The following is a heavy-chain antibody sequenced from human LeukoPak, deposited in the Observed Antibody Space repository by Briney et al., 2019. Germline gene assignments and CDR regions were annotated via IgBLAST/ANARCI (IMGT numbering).Heavy chain of an antibody. CDR2: IYYSGST. J-gene: IGHJ4*02. CDR1: GGSISSSSYY. CDR3: ARWGYSHGYFDY. Sequence: PSETLSLTCTVSGGSISSSSYYWGWIRQPPGKGLEWIGSIYYSGSTYYNPSLKSRVTISVDTSKNQFSLKLSSVTAADTAVYYCARWGYSHGYFDYWGQGTPVTVSS. D-gene: IGHD1-26*01. V-gene: IGHV4-39*01.